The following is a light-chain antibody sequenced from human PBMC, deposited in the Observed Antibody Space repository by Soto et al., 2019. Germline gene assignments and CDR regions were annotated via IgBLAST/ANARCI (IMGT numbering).Light chain of an antibody. CDR1: QSVSSN. J-gene: IGKJ2*01. Sequence: EIVMTQSPATLSVSPGERATLSCRASQSVSSNLAWYQQKPGQAPRLLIYGASTRATGIPARFSGSGSGTECTLTISSLQSEDFAVYYCQQYNNWPRTCGQGTKLEIK. V-gene: IGKV3-15*01. CDR2: GAS. CDR3: QQYNNWPRT.